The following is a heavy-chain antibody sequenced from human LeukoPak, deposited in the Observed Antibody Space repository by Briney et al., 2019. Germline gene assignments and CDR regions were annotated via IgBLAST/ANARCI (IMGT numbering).Heavy chain of an antibody. Sequence: SETLSLTCTVSGGSISSSSYYWGWIRQPPGKGLEGIGSIYYSGSTYYNPSLKSRVTISVDTSKNQFSLKLSSVTAADTAVYYCARQTGSGLFILPGGQGTLVTVSS. J-gene: IGHJ4*02. V-gene: IGHV4-39*07. CDR2: IYYSGST. CDR3: ARQTGSGLFILP. D-gene: IGHD3/OR15-3a*01. CDR1: GGSISSSSYY.